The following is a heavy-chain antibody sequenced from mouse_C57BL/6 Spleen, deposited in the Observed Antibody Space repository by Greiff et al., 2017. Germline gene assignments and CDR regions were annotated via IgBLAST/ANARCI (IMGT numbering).Heavy chain of an antibody. CDR2: IRSKSNNYAT. D-gene: IGHD2-5*01. CDR3: VRHPYSNYWYFDV. J-gene: IGHJ1*03. V-gene: IGHV10-1*01. Sequence: EVQLVESGGGLVQPKGSLKLSCAASGFSFNTYAMNWVRQAPGKGLEWVARIRSKSNNYATYYADSVKDRFTISRDDSESMLYLQMNNLKTEDTAMYYCVRHPYSNYWYFDVWGTGTTVTVSS. CDR1: GFSFNTYA.